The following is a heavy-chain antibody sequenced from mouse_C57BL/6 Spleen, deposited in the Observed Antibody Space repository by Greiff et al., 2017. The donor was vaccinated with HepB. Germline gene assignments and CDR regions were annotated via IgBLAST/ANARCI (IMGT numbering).Heavy chain of an antibody. Sequence: EVMLVESGEGLVKPGGSLKLSCAASGFTFSSYAMSWVRQTPEKRLEWVAYISSGGDYIYYADTVKGRFTISRDNDRNTLYLQMSRVKSEDTAMYYCTRESYGYGAGLAYWGQGTRVTVSA. CDR3: TRESYGYGAGLAY. D-gene: IGHD2-2*01. J-gene: IGHJ3*01. CDR2: ISSGGDYI. CDR1: GFTFSSYA. V-gene: IGHV5-9-1*02.